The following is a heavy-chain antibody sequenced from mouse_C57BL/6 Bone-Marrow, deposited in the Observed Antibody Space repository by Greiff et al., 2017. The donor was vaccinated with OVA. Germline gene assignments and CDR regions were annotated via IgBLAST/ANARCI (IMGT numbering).Heavy chain of an antibody. CDR2: IYWDDDK. V-gene: IGHV8-12*01. J-gene: IGHJ4*01. Sequence: QVTLKECGPGILQSSQTLSLTCSFSGFSLSTSGMGVSWIRQPSGKGLEWLAHIYWDDDKRYNPSLKSRLTISKDTSRNQVFLKITSVDTADTATYYCARRQYSNYVDYAMDYWGQGTSVTVSS. CDR3: ARRQYSNYVDYAMDY. D-gene: IGHD2-5*01. CDR1: GFSLSTSGMG.